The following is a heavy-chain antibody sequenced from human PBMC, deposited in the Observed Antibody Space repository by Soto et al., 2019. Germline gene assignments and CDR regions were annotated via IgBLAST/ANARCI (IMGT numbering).Heavy chain of an antibody. D-gene: IGHD5-18*01. Sequence: EVQLVESGGGLVQPGGSLRLSCAASGFMFSAYWMSWVGQAPGKGLEWVANIHGDGGKIYYVDPVKGLFTISRDNAKRSLYLLMNSLRAEDTAVYYCARDFYGGYTYGPGDYWGQGALVAVAS. CDR1: GFMFSAYW. J-gene: IGHJ4*02. CDR3: ARDFYGGYTYGPGDY. V-gene: IGHV3-7*01. CDR2: IHGDGGKI.